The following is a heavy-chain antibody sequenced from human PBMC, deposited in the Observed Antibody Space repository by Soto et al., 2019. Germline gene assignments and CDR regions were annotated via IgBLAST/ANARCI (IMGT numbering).Heavy chain of an antibody. D-gene: IGHD4-17*01. J-gene: IGHJ6*02. CDR3: ARDRFTVDGQRYYYYYGMDV. V-gene: IGHV3-21*01. CDR1: GFTFSSYS. Sequence: EVQLVESGGGLVKPGGSLRLSCAASGFTFSSYSMNWVRQAPGKGLEWVSSISSSSSYIYYADSVKGRFTISRDNAKNSPYLQMNSLRAEDTAVYYCARDRFTVDGQRYYYYYGMDVWGQGTTVTVSS. CDR2: ISSSSSYI.